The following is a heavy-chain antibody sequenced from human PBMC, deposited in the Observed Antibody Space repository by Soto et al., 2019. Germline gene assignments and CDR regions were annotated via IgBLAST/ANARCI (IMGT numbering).Heavy chain of an antibody. V-gene: IGHV3-30-3*01. Sequence: QVQVVESGGGVVQPGTSLRLSCAASAFTLSKFVMHWVRQAPGRGLEWVAVTSNDGSNTFYADSVKGRFTISRDNSKNIVYLQMNSLRTEDTAVYYCARGNLDVWGQGTTVTVSS. CDR1: AFTLSKFV. CDR3: ARGNLDV. D-gene: IGHD1-7*01. CDR2: TSNDGSNT. J-gene: IGHJ6*02.